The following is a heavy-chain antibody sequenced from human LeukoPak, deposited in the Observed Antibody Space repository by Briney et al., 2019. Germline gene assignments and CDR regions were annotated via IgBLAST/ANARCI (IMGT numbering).Heavy chain of an antibody. Sequence: GSSVKVSCKTSGGTFSSFAITWVRQTPGQGLEWMGGIIPIFGTTNYAQKFQDRVTITADKSTSTAYMKLSSLRSEDTAVYYCARGFVAAAGTSLNLWGQGTLVTVSS. J-gene: IGHJ5*02. D-gene: IGHD6-13*01. CDR3: ARGFVAAAGTSLNL. CDR1: GGTFSSFA. V-gene: IGHV1-69*06. CDR2: IIPIFGTT.